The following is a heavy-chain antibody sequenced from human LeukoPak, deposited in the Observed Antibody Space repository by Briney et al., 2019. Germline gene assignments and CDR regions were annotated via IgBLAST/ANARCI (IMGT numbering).Heavy chain of an antibody. V-gene: IGHV1-69*13. CDR2: IIPIFGTA. CDR3: ARPDTVTSSFLRYYYYMYV. J-gene: IGHJ6*03. CDR1: GYTFTSYG. D-gene: IGHD4-11*01. Sequence: ASVKVSCKAAGYTFTSYGISWVRQAPGQGLEWMGGIIPIFGTANYAQKFQGRVTITADESTSTAYMELSSLRSEDTAVYYCARPDTVTSSFLRYYYYMYVWGKGTTVTVSS.